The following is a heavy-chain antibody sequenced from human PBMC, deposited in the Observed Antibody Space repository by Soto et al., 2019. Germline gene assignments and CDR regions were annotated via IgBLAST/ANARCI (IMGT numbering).Heavy chain of an antibody. V-gene: IGHV4-59*08. CDR2: IYYSGST. CDR1: GGSISSYY. J-gene: IGHJ5*02. D-gene: IGHD2-2*01. CDR3: VRSPTPYCSSTSCYLQTNWCDP. Sequence: PSETLSLTCTVSGGSISSYYWSWIRQPPGKGLERIGYIYYSGSTNYNPSLKSRDTISVDTSKNQFSLKLSSVTAADTAVYYCVRSPTPYCSSTSCYLQTNWCDPWGQGTLVTVS.